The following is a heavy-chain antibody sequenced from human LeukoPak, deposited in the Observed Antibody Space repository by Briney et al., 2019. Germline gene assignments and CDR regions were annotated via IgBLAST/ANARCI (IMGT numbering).Heavy chain of an antibody. Sequence: PGGSLRLSCAASGFTFSSYAMTWVPQAPGKGLEWVSTISGSGDSTYYADSVKGRFTISRDNSKNTLYLQMNSLRSEDTAVYYCARPYSSGWYGDFDYWGQGTLVTVSS. J-gene: IGHJ4*02. CDR1: GFTFSSYA. CDR2: ISGSGDST. D-gene: IGHD6-19*01. CDR3: ARPYSSGWYGDFDY. V-gene: IGHV3-23*01.